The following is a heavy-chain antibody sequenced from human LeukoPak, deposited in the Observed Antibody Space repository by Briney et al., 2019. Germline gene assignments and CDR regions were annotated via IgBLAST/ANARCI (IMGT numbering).Heavy chain of an antibody. V-gene: IGHV1-2*02. Sequence: ASLKVSSKASRYTSTGYYMHWVRQAPQEGVEWMGWIYPNSGGTNYARKFQCRVTMTRDTSISTAYMELSRLTSDDTAVYYCARDRIVEVPAAKVNWFDPWGQGTLVTVSS. CDR2: IYPNSGGT. CDR1: RYTSTGYY. D-gene: IGHD2-2*01. J-gene: IGHJ5*02. CDR3: ARDRIVEVPAAKVNWFDP.